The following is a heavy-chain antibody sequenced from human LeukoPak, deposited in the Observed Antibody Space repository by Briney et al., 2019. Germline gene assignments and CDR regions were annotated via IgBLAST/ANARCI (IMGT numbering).Heavy chain of an antibody. J-gene: IGHJ4*02. V-gene: IGHV3-53*03. CDR3: VWGSYRSFDI. Sequence: GGSLRLSCAASGFTVSSNYMSWVRQAPGKGLEWVSVIYSGGSTYYADSVKGRFTISRDNAKDSLYLQMNSLRAEDTAVYYCVWGSYRSFDIWGQGTLVTVSS. D-gene: IGHD3-16*02. CDR1: GFTVSSNY. CDR2: IYSGGST.